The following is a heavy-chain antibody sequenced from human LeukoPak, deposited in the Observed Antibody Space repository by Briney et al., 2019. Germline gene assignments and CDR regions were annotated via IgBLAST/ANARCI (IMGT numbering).Heavy chain of an antibody. D-gene: IGHD3-10*01. Sequence: GGSLRLPCAACGFTFSSFDVLWVPEAPGKALEGVSAISRSCGSIFYAGSVKGRFPISRDNQKNTLSLQMHSLRAEHTAVYYGAKRSLHGSGSPPYFDYWDQGTLVTVTA. CDR3: AKRSLHGSGSPPYFDY. V-gene: IGHV3-23*01. J-gene: IGHJ4*02. CDR1: GFTFSSFD. CDR2: ISRSCGSI.